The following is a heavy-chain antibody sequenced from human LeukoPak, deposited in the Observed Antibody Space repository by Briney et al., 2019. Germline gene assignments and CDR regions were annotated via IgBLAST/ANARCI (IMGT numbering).Heavy chain of an antibody. CDR1: GGSFSGYY. V-gene: IGHV4-34*01. J-gene: IGHJ5*02. CDR3: ARGFTCSSTSCYYNWFDP. Sequence: SETLSLTCAVYGGSFSGYYWSWIRQPPGKGLEWIGEINHSGSTNYNPSLKSRVTISVDTSKNQFSLKLSSVTAADTAVYYCARGFTCSSTSCYYNWFDPRGQGTLVTVSS. D-gene: IGHD2-2*01. CDR2: INHSGST.